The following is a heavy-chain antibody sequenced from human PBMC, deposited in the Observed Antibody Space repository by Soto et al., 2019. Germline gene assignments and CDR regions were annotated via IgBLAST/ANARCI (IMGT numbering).Heavy chain of an antibody. J-gene: IGHJ4*02. Sequence: QITLRESGPALVQPTQTLTLTCTFSGFSLTTVGVGVAWIRQPPGKALEWLALIYWDDDKTYSPSPKSRLTVTKDTSKNHVVFTMSNLDQTDTATYYCAHRHVSPAYLDFGGQGTLVTVSS. CDR3: AHRHVSPAYLDF. CDR2: IYWDDDK. CDR1: GFSLTTVGVG. V-gene: IGHV2-5*02.